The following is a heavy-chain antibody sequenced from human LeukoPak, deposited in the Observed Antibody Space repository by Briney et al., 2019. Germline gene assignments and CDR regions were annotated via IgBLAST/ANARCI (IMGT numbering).Heavy chain of an antibody. D-gene: IGHD3-9*01. CDR1: GFTFDDYA. CDR3: AKDEYYDILTGWYFDL. V-gene: IGHV3-9*01. Sequence: GGSLRLSCAASGFTFDDYAMHWVRQAPGKGLEWVSGISWNSGSIGYVDSVKGRFTISRDNAKNSLYLQMNSLRAEDTALYYCAKDEYYDILTGWYFDLWGRGTLVTVFS. CDR2: ISWNSGSI. J-gene: IGHJ2*01.